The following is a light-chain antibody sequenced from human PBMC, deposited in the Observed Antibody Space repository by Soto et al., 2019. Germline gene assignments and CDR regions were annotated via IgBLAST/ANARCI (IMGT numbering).Light chain of an antibody. V-gene: IGKV1-33*01. CDR3: QQYDAT. J-gene: IGKJ4*01. CDR1: QDISNY. CDR2: DAS. Sequence: DIQMTQSPSPLSASVGDRVTITCQASQDISNYLNWYQQKPGKAPKLLIYDASNLETGVPSRFSGSGSGTDFTFTISSLQPEYIATYYCQQYDATFGGGTKVEIK.